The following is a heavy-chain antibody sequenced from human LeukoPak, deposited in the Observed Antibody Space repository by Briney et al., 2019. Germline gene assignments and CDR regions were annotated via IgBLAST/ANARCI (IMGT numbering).Heavy chain of an antibody. CDR3: TTEEEAATPEGWFDP. J-gene: IGHJ5*02. D-gene: IGHD2-15*01. CDR2: IKSKTDGGTT. V-gene: IGHV3-15*01. Sequence: GGSLRLSCAASGFTFSNAWMSWVRQAPGKGLEWVGRIKSKTDGGTTDYAAPVKGRFTISRDDSKNTLYLQMNSLKTEDTAVYYCTTEEEAATPEGWFDPWGQGTLVTVSS. CDR1: GFTFSNAW.